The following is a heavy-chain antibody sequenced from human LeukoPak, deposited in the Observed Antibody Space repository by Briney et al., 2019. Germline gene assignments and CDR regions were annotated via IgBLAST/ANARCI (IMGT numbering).Heavy chain of an antibody. V-gene: IGHV3-30*02. J-gene: IGHJ4*02. CDR2: IRFDGNDK. CDR3: ATSPGLGYSSSLTGVDY. D-gene: IGHD6-6*01. CDR1: GFTFNYYG. Sequence: GGSLRLSCAASGFTFNYYGMHWVRQAPGKGLEWVAFIRFDGNDKFYANSVKGRFTISKDTSRNTLYLQMNSLRAEDTAVYYCATSPGLGYSSSLTGVDYWGQGTLVTASS.